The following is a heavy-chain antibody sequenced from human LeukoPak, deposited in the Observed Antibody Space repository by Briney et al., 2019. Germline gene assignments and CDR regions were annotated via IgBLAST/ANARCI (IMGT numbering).Heavy chain of an antibody. CDR3: ARASRDSGYDYGAPDY. J-gene: IGHJ4*02. CDR2: TYYRSKWYN. CDR1: GDSVSGNSAA. Sequence: SQTLSLTCAISGDSVSGNSAAWNWIRQSPSRGLEWLGRTYYRSKWYNDYAVSVKSRITINPDTSKNQFSLQLNSVTPEDTAVYYCARASRDSGYDYGAPDYWGQGTLVTVSS. V-gene: IGHV6-1*01. D-gene: IGHD5-12*01.